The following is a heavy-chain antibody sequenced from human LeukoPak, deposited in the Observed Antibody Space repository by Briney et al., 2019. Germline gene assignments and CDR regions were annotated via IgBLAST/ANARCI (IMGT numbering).Heavy chain of an antibody. Sequence: PGGSLRLSCAASGFTFSTYGIHWVGKAQGKGREWVALTRNDGGNEYYAHSVNGRFTISRDISKNTVYLQMNSLRAEDTAVYHCATLPGGYCSSVSCSDAFSLWGQGTMVAVSS. CDR2: TRNDGGNE. CDR3: ATLPGGYCSSVSCSDAFSL. D-gene: IGHD2-2*03. V-gene: IGHV3-30*02. J-gene: IGHJ3*01. CDR1: GFTFSTYG.